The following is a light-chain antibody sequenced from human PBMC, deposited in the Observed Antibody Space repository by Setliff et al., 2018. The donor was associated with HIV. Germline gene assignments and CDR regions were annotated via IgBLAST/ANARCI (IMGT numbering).Light chain of an antibody. CDR1: QGIRND. Sequence: DIQLTQSPSFLSASVGDRVTITCRASQGIRNDLAWYQQKPGKGPQLLIYAASTLQDGVPSRFSGSESGTEFTLTISSLQPEDFATYYCQEFDTVGSGTKVDIK. CDR2: AAS. V-gene: IGKV1-9*01. CDR3: QEFDT. J-gene: IGKJ3*01.